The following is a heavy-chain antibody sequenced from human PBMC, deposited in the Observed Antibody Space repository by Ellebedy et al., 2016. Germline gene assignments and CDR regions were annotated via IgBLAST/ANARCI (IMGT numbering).Heavy chain of an antibody. J-gene: IGHJ4*02. D-gene: IGHD1-1*01. V-gene: IGHV1-18*01. Sequence: ASVKVSCKASGYTFTRYGINWVRQAPGQGLEWMGWISGYNGHSNYAQKFQGRITLTTDTSTSTVYMELRGLRSDDTAVYYCARAETGFYSFDYWGQGTLVTVSS. CDR2: ISGYNGHS. CDR3: ARAETGFYSFDY. CDR1: GYTFTRYG.